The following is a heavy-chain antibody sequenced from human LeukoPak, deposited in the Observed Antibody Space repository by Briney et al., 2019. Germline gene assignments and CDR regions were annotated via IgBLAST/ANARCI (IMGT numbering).Heavy chain of an antibody. CDR3: AKGTKYCSGGSCYVDY. Sequence: PGGSLRLSCAASGFTFSSYGMHWVRQAPGEGLEWVAVISYDGSNKYYADSVKGRFTISRDNSKNTLYLQMNSLRAEDTAVYYCAKGTKYCSGGSCYVDYWGQGTLVTVSS. J-gene: IGHJ4*02. CDR2: ISYDGSNK. CDR1: GFTFSSYG. D-gene: IGHD2-15*01. V-gene: IGHV3-30*18.